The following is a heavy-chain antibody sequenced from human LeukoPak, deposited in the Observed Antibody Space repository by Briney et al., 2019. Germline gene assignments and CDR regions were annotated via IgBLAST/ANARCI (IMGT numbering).Heavy chain of an antibody. CDR2: ISAYNGNT. V-gene: IGHV1-18*04. Sequence: ASVKVSCKASGYTFTGYYMHWVRQAPGQGLEWMGWISAYNGNTNYAQKLQGRVTMTTDTSTSTAYMELRSLRSDDTAVYYCARDRVGAKGGFNHWGQGTLVTVSS. D-gene: IGHD1-26*01. CDR3: ARDRVGAKGGFNH. CDR1: GYTFTGYY. J-gene: IGHJ4*02.